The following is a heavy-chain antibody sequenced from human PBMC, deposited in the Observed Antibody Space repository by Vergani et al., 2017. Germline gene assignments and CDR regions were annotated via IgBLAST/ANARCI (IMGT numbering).Heavy chain of an antibody. J-gene: IGHJ5*02. V-gene: IGHV1-2*02. Sequence: QVQLVQSGAEVKKPGSSVKVSCKASGGTFSSYAISWVRQAPGQGLEWMGGINPNSGGTNYAQKFQGRVTMTRDRSISTAYMELSRLRSDDTAVYYCARVYDGSGSFSWGQGTLVTVSS. CDR3: ARVYDGSGSFS. CDR1: GGTFSSYA. D-gene: IGHD3-10*01. CDR2: INPNSGGT.